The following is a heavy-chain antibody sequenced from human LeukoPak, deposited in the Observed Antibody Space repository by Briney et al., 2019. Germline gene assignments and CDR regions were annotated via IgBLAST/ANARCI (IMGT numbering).Heavy chain of an antibody. CDR3: ARGGEAAGTLSTQQNGSYCDY. J-gene: IGHJ4*02. CDR1: GGSISSGGYY. V-gene: IGHV4-31*03. CDR2: IYYSGST. Sequence: SQTLSLTCTVSGGSISSGGYYWSWIRQHPGKGLEWIGYIYYSGSTYYNPSLKSRVTISVDTSKNQFSLKLSSVTAADTAVYYCARGGEAAGTLSTQQNGSYCDYWGQGTLVTVSS. D-gene: IGHD6-13*01.